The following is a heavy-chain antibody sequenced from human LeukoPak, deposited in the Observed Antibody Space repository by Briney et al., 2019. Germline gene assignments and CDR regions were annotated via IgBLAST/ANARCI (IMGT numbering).Heavy chain of an antibody. D-gene: IGHD2-2*01. CDR1: GFTFSSYG. V-gene: IGHV3-33*06. J-gene: IGHJ4*02. CDR2: IWYDGNHK. CDR3: AKAPKRYCTSASCQGYFDY. Sequence: GGSLRPSCAASGFTFSSYGMHWVRQAPGKGLEWVAIIWYDGNHKYYVDSVKGRFTISRDNSKNTLYLQMDSLRAEDTAVYYCAKAPKRYCTSASCQGYFDYWGQGTLVTVSS.